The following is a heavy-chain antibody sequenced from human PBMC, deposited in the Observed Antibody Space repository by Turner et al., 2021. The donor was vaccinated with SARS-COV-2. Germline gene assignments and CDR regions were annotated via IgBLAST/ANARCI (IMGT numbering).Heavy chain of an antibody. V-gene: IGHV3-30*04. D-gene: IGHD3-16*01. J-gene: IGHJ6*02. CDR3: ARGLGGGYYYGMDV. CDR2: ISYDGSNK. Sequence: QVQLVESGGGGVQPGRSLRLACAASGFTFSTYAMHWVRKAPGKWLEWVAVISYDGSNKYYADSVKGLFTISRDNSKNTLYLQMSSLRAEDTAVYYCARGLGGGYYYGMDVWGQGTTVTVSS. CDR1: GFTFSTYA.